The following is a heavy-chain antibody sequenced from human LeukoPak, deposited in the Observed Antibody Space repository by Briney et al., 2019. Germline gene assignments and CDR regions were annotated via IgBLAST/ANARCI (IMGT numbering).Heavy chain of an antibody. D-gene: IGHD2-2*02. CDR3: ARVTGGRYCSTTSCYMRGWFDP. CDR1: GGTFSSYA. V-gene: IGHV1-69*13. Sequence: SVKVSCKASGGTFSSYAISWVRQAPGQGLEWMGGIIPVFGTSNYAQKFQGRVTITADESTRTAYMELSSLRSEDTAVYYCARVTGGRYCSTTSCYMRGWFDPWGQGTLVSVSS. J-gene: IGHJ5*02. CDR2: IIPVFGTS.